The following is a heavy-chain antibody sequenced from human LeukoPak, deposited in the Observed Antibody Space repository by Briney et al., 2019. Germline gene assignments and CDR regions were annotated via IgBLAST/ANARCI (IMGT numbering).Heavy chain of an antibody. CDR2: ISGSGGST. J-gene: IGHJ6*02. CDR1: GFTFSSYA. D-gene: IGHD3-10*01. CDR3: AGDPSFSVPYYYYGMDV. V-gene: IGHV3-23*01. Sequence: GGSLRLSYAASGFTFSSYAMSWVRQAPGKGLEWVSAISGSGGSTYYADSVKGRFTISRDNSKNTLYLQMNSLRAEDTAVYYCAGDPSFSVPYYYYGMDVWGQGTTVTVSS.